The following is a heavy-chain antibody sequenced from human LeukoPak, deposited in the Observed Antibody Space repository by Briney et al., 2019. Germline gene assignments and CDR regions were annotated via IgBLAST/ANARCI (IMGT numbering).Heavy chain of an antibody. Sequence: SETLSLTCTVSGYSISSGYYWGWIRQPPGKGLEWIGRIYQSGSSYYNPSLKSRVTISVDTSKTQFSLKLSSVTAADTAVYYCARSGYKYGADALDIWGQGTMVTVSS. J-gene: IGHJ3*02. CDR1: GYSISSGYY. CDR2: IYQSGSS. CDR3: ARSGYKYGADALDI. D-gene: IGHD5-18*01. V-gene: IGHV4-38-2*02.